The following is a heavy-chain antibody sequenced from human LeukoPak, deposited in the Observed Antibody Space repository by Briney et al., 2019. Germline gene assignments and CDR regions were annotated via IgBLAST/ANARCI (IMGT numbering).Heavy chain of an antibody. J-gene: IGHJ3*02. CDR3: ASGGPTAAGAFDI. V-gene: IGHV5-51*01. D-gene: IGHD3-16*01. Sequence: GESLKISCKGSGYTFTSYWIGWVRQMPGKGLEWMGIIYPGDSDTTYRPSFQGQVTISADKSISTAYLQWSSLKASDTAMYYCASGGPTAAGAFDIWGQGTMVTVSS. CDR2: IYPGDSDT. CDR1: GYTFTSYW.